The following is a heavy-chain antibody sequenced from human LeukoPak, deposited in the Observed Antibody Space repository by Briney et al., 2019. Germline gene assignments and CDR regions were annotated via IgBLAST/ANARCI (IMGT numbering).Heavy chain of an antibody. CDR2: ISYDGSNK. J-gene: IGHJ4*02. CDR3: AKSGGSGDSSGYYYPYYFDY. Sequence: GGSLRLSCAASGFTFGSYAMNWVRQAPGKGLEWVAVISYDGSNKYYADSVKGRFTISRDNSKNTLYLQMNSLRAEDTAVYYCAKSGGSGDSSGYYYPYYFDYWGQGTLVTVSS. D-gene: IGHD3-22*01. CDR1: GFTFGSYA. V-gene: IGHV3-30*18.